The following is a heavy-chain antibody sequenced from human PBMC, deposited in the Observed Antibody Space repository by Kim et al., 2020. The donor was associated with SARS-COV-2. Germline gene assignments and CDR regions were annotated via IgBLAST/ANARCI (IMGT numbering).Heavy chain of an antibody. CDR1: GGTFSSYA. CDR3: ASEGSSTLSHWFDP. D-gene: IGHD2-2*01. CDR2: IIPIFGTA. Sequence: SVKVSCKASGGTFSSYAISWVRQAPGQGLEWMGGIIPIFGTANYAQKFQGRVTITADESTSTAYMELSSLRSEDTAVYYCASEGSSTLSHWFDPWGQGTLVTVSS. V-gene: IGHV1-69*13. J-gene: IGHJ5*02.